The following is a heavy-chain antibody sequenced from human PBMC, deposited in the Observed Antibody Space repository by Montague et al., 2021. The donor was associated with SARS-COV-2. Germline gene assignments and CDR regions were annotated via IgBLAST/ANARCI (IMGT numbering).Heavy chain of an antibody. J-gene: IGHJ6*02. CDR3: ARVRYYGSGTSLGMDV. CDR2: INPSGST. CDR1: GGSFRGYY. Sequence: SETLSLTCAVYGGSFRGYYWSWIRQPPGKGLEWIGEINPSGSTNYNPSLRSRVTISVDTSKNQFSLKLSSVTAADTAVYYCARVRYYGSGTSLGMDVWGQGTTVTVSS. V-gene: IGHV4-34*01. D-gene: IGHD3-10*01.